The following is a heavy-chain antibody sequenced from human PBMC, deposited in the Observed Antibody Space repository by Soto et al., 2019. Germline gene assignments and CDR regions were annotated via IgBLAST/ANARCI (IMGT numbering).Heavy chain of an antibody. Sequence: ASVKVSCKASGYTFTSYGISWVRQAPGQGLEWMGWISAYNGNTNYAQKHQSRDTMTTDTSTSTAYMELRSLRSDDTAVYYCARVRPGGYVFFGSDYWGQGTLVTVSS. D-gene: IGHD5-12*01. J-gene: IGHJ4*02. V-gene: IGHV1-18*01. CDR2: ISAYNGNT. CDR1: GYTFTSYG. CDR3: ARVRPGGYVFFGSDY.